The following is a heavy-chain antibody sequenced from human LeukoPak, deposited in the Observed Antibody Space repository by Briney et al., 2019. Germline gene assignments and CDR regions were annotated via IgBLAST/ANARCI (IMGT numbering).Heavy chain of an antibody. CDR2: ISSSSSTI. CDR3: ARDYEAVGAQSLTMGY. CDR1: GFTFSSYS. Sequence: GGSLRLSCAASGFTFSSYSMNWVRQAPGKGLEWVSSISSSSSTIYYADSVKGRFTISRDNAKNSLYLQMNSLRAEDTAVYYCARDYEAVGAQSLTMGYWGQGTLVTVSS. D-gene: IGHD1-26*01. J-gene: IGHJ4*02. V-gene: IGHV3-48*04.